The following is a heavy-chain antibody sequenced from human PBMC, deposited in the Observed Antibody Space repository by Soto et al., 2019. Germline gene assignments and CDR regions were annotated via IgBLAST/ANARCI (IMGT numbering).Heavy chain of an antibody. Sequence: GGSLRLSCAASGFTFSSYAMSWVRQAPGKGLEWVSAISGSGGSIYYTDSVKGRFTISRDNSKNTLYLQMNSLRAEDTAVYYCAKTPGGFGEYSYFDYWGQGTLVTVSS. CDR3: AKTPGGFGEYSYFDY. CDR2: ISGSGGSI. CDR1: GFTFSSYA. D-gene: IGHD3-10*01. V-gene: IGHV3-23*01. J-gene: IGHJ4*02.